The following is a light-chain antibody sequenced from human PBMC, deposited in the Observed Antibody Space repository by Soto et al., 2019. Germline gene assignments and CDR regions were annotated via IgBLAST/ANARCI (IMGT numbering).Light chain of an antibody. CDR2: QIS. V-gene: IGKV2-24*01. J-gene: IGKJ1*01. CDR1: QSIVDSDYNTY. CDR3: MQFAHFPRT. Sequence: DVVLTQTPLSSPVTLGQPASISCRSSQSIVDSDYNTYLSWLQQRPGQPPRLLIYQISNRFSGVPDRFSGSGAGTDFTLKISRVEAEDVGVYYCMQFAHFPRTFGQGTKVQIK.